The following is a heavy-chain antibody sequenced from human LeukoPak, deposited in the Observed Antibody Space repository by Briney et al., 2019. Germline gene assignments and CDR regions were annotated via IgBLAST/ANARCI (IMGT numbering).Heavy chain of an antibody. CDR1: GFTFSSYW. V-gene: IGHV3-7*01. J-gene: IGHJ4*02. Sequence: GGSLRLSCAASGFTFSSYWMSWVRQAPGEGLEWVANIKQDGSEKYYVDSVKGRFTISRDNAKNSLYLQMNSLRAEDTAVYYCARDRGYGDYDYWGQGTLVTVSS. D-gene: IGHD4-17*01. CDR2: IKQDGSEK. CDR3: ARDRGYGDYDY.